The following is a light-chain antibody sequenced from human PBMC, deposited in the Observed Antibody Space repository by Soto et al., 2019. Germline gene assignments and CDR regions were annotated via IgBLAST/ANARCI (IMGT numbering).Light chain of an antibody. Sequence: QSVLTQPRSVSGSPGQSVTISCTGTSSDVGGYNYVSWYQQHPGKAPKLMIYDVSKRPSGVPDRFSGSKSGNTASLTISGLQAEDEADYYCCSYAGSYTFDVVFGGGTKFTVL. V-gene: IGLV2-11*01. J-gene: IGLJ2*01. CDR1: SSDVGGYNY. CDR2: DVS. CDR3: CSYAGSYTFDVV.